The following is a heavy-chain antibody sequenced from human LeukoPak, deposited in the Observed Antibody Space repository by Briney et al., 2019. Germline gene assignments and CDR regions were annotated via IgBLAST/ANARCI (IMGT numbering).Heavy chain of an antibody. J-gene: IGHJ4*02. Sequence: GASVTVSCTPSGYTFTGYYLHWVRQAPGQALEWMGWMNLNSGATAYAQNFQGRVAMSRDTSTDTAYMDLSSLTSDDTAVYYCARDRVGSGWPRPWYFEFWGQGNGLTVSS. CDR1: GYTFTGYY. D-gene: IGHD6-19*01. CDR2: MNLNSGAT. V-gene: IGHV1-2*02. CDR3: ARDRVGSGWPRPWYFEF.